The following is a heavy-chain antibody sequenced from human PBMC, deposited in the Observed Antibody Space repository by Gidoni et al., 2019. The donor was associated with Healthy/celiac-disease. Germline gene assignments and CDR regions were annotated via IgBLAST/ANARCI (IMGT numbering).Heavy chain of an antibody. D-gene: IGHD5-12*01. J-gene: IGHJ5*02. CDR1: GGSFSGYY. CDR3: ARGRSRNSGYDLP. V-gene: IGHV4-34*01. CDR2: INHSGST. Sequence: QVQLQQWGSGLLKPSETLSLPCAVYGGSFSGYYWSWIRQPPGKGLEWIGEINHSGSTNYNPSLKSRVTISVDTSKNQFSLKLSSVTAADTAVYYCARGRSRNSGYDLPWGQGTLVTVSS.